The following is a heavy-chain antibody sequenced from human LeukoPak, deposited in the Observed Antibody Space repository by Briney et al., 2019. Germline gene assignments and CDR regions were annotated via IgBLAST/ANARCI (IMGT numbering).Heavy chain of an antibody. J-gene: IGHJ4*02. D-gene: IGHD2-2*01. CDR1: GYTFTDYY. Sequence: ASVKVSCKASGYTFTDYYMHWVRQAPGQGFEWMGWINPNDGDTNYAQKFQGRVTMTRDTSISTAHMEVSRLRSDGTAVYYCARANLLYCSSSTCLFDYWGQGTLVTVSS. V-gene: IGHV1-2*02. CDR3: ARANLLYCSSSTCLFDY. CDR2: INPNDGDT.